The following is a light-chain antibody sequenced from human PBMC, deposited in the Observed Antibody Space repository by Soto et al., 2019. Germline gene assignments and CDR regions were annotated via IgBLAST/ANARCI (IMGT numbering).Light chain of an antibody. CDR1: QTISSW. CDR2: QAS. CDR3: QQYYTYAP. Sequence: LQKTQSPSTLSGSLGDRVTITCRASQTISSWLAWYQQKPGKAPKLLIYQASTLASGVPSRFSGSGSGSEFNFTITGLQPDDFATYFCQQYYTYAPFGHGTRLEIK. J-gene: IGKJ5*01. V-gene: IGKV1-5*03.